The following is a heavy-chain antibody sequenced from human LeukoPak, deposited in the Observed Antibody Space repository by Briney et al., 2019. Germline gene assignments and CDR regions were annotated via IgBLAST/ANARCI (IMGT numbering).Heavy chain of an antibody. D-gene: IGHD3-22*01. Sequence: GGSLRLSCAASGFTFNRYAMNWVRQAPGKGLEWVAFIWYGGSTKYYADSVKGRFTISRDNSKHTLYMQMNSLRAEDTAVYYCAKDERGYYDSSGYFGAIDYWGQGSLVTVSS. V-gene: IGHV3-30*02. CDR2: IWYGGSTK. J-gene: IGHJ4*02. CDR1: GFTFNRYA. CDR3: AKDERGYYDSSGYFGAIDY.